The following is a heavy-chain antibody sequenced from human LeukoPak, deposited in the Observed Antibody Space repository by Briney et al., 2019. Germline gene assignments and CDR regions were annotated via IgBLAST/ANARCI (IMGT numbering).Heavy chain of an antibody. CDR2: INPNSGGT. J-gene: IGHJ4*02. D-gene: IGHD3-10*01. V-gene: IGHV1-2*02. CDR3: ARGGLLWFGDPTQIFDY. Sequence: GASVKVSCKASGYTFTGYYMHWVRQAPGQGLEWMGWINPNSGGTNYAQKFQGRVTMTRDTSISTAYMDLSKLRSDDTAVYYCARGGLLWFGDPTQIFDYWGQGTLVTVSS. CDR1: GYTFTGYY.